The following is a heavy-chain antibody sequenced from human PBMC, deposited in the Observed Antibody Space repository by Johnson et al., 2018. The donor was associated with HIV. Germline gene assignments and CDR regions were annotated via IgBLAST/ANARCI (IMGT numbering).Heavy chain of an antibody. V-gene: IGHV3-66*01. CDR1: RFTVSSNY. D-gene: IGHD3-10*01. Sequence: VLLVESGGGLVQPGGSLRLSCAASRFTVSSNYMSWVRQAPGKGLEWVSVIYSGGSTYYADSVKGRFTISRDNSKNTLYLQMNSLRAEDTAVYYCARDPFRGAFDIWGQGTMVTVSS. J-gene: IGHJ3*02. CDR2: IYSGGST. CDR3: ARDPFRGAFDI.